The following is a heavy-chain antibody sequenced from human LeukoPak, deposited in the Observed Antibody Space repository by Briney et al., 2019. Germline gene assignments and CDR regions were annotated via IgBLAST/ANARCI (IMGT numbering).Heavy chain of an antibody. CDR1: GLIFSNHW. J-gene: IGHJ6*02. Sequence: GGSLRLSCEGSGLIFSNHWMSWVRQAPGKGLEWVAYIRPDGGETWYVDSVKGRFTVSRDNVKNSLFLQMNSLRVEDMAVYFRARGHYGLDVWGQGTTVIVS. CDR2: IRPDGGET. CDR3: ARGHYGLDV. V-gene: IGHV3-7*03.